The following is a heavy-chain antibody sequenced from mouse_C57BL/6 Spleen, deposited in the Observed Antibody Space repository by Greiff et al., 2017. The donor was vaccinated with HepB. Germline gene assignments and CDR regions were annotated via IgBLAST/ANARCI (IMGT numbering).Heavy chain of an antibody. CDR2: IDPSDSYT. D-gene: IGHD1-1*01. V-gene: IGHV1-69*01. J-gene: IGHJ1*03. CDR3: AIPSIYYYGSSHWYFDV. Sequence: QVQLQQPGAELVMPGASVKLSCKASGYTFTSYWMHWVKQRPGQGLEWIGEIDPSDSYTNYNQKFKGKSTLTVDKSSSTAYMQLSSLTSEDSAVYYCAIPSIYYYGSSHWYFDVWGTGTTVTVSS. CDR1: GYTFTSYW.